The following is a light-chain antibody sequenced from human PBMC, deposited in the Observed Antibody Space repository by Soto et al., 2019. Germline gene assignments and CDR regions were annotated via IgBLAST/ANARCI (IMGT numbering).Light chain of an antibody. J-gene: IGKJ1*01. V-gene: IGKV1-39*01. CDR3: QQGYSTPWT. CDR1: QSVTTY. Sequence: DIHMTQSPSSLSASVGDRVTITCRASQSVTTYLHWYQQKAGEAPKLLIYAISNLQSGVSSRFSGSGSGTDFSLTINTLHPEDFATYYCQQGYSTPWTFGQGTKVDIK. CDR2: AIS.